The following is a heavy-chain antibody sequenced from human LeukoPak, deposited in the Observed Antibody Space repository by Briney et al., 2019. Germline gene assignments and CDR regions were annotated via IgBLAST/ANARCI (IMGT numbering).Heavy chain of an antibody. V-gene: IGHV3-66*01. Sequence: GGSLRLSCAASGFTVSGNYMSWVRQAPGKGLEWVSVIYSGGSTYYADSVKGRFTISRDSSKNTLYLQMNSLRAEDTAVYYCARSGTTIFGVVITDYFDYWGQGTLVTVSS. CDR1: GFTVSGNY. CDR3: ARSGTTIFGVVITDYFDY. D-gene: IGHD3-3*01. CDR2: IYSGGST. J-gene: IGHJ4*02.